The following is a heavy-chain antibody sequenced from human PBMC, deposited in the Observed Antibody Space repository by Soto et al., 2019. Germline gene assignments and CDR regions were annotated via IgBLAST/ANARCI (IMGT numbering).Heavy chain of an antibody. CDR1: GFTFSSYW. CDR3: TSSGDLVGVTSFVY. J-gene: IGHJ4*02. V-gene: IGHV3-7*01. D-gene: IGHD1-26*01. CDR2: IKQDGSEK. Sequence: HPGGSLRLSCAASGFTFSSYWMSWVRQAPGKGLEWVANIKQDGSEKYYVDSVKGRFTISRDNAKNSLYLQMNSLRAEDTAVYYCTSSGDLVGVTSFVYWGQGTLVTVSS.